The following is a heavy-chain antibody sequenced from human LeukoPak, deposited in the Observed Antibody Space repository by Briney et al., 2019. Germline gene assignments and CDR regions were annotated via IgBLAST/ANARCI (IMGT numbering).Heavy chain of an antibody. J-gene: IGHJ1*01. CDR2: INHSGST. CDR1: GGSFSGYY. D-gene: IGHD3-22*01. V-gene: IGHV4-34*01. Sequence: SETLSLTCAVYGGSFSGYYWSWIRQPPGKGLEWIGEINHSGSTNYNPSLKSRVTISVDTSKNQFSLKLSSVTAADTAVYYCARHPSYSSGWYRHYYDSSGYYLDWGQGTLVTVSS. CDR3: ARHPSYSSGWYRHYYDSSGYYLD.